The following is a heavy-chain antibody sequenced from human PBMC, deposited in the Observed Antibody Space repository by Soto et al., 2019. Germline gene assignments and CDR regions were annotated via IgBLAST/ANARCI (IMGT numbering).Heavy chain of an antibody. CDR3: ALRGKAAQGEGFQH. CDR2: INPSGGGT. CDR1: GYTFTSYD. J-gene: IGHJ1*01. V-gene: IGHV1-46*01. Sequence: ASVKVSCKASGYTFTSYDMHWVRQAPGQGLEWMGIINPSGGGTSYAQKFQGRVTMTRDTSTSTVYMELSSLRSEDTAVYYCALRGKAAQGEGFQHWGQGTLVTVSS. D-gene: IGHD3-16*01.